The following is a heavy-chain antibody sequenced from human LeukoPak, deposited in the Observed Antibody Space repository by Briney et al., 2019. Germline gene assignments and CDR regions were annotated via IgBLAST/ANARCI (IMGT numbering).Heavy chain of an antibody. Sequence: SGPTLVEPKQALTLTCTFSGFPLSTSGVGVGWIRQPPGKALEWLALIYWDDDKRYSPSLKSRLTITKDTSKYQVVLTMTNMEPVDTATCYCAQRAWVEFNFNYWGQGTLVTVSS. J-gene: IGHJ4*02. CDR3: AQRAWVEFNFNY. CDR2: IYWDDDK. D-gene: IGHD3-10*01. V-gene: IGHV2-5*02. CDR1: GFPLSTSGVG.